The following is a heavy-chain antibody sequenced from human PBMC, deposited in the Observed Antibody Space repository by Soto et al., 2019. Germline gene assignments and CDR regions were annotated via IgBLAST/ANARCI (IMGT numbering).Heavy chain of an antibody. Sequence: QVQLVQSGAEVKKPGASVKVSCKASGYTFTSYGISWVRQAPGQGLEWMGWISPYNGNTNYAQTLQGRVTMTADTSTSTAYMELRSLRSDDTAVYYCTTDGGVVVPAARGDVWGQGTTVTVSS. CDR3: TTDGGVVVPAARGDV. CDR2: ISPYNGNT. V-gene: IGHV1-18*04. D-gene: IGHD2-2*01. CDR1: GYTFTSYG. J-gene: IGHJ6*02.